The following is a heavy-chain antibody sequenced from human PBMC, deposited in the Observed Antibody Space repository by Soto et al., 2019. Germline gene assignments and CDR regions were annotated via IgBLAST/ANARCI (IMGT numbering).Heavy chain of an antibody. Sequence: EVQLLESGGGLVQPGGSLRLSCAASGFSFSIYAMSWVRQAPGKGLEWVSAISGSGGRTHYADSVKGRFTVSRDNSENTLYLQMNSLRAEDTAVYYRAKDLGGNSDLDYLGQGTLVTISS. CDR2: ISGSGGRT. CDR1: GFSFSIYA. D-gene: IGHD2-21*02. V-gene: IGHV3-23*01. CDR3: AKDLGGNSDLDY. J-gene: IGHJ4*02.